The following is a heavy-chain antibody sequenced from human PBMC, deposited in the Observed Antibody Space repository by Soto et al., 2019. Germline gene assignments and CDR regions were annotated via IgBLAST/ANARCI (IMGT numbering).Heavy chain of an antibody. D-gene: IGHD2-21*01. Sequence: SETLSLTCAVYGGSFSGYYWSWIRQLPGKGPEWVGEVNHSGSTKYNPTFKSRVTISVDTSKNQFSLKLSSLRSEDTAVYYCARYSQSLRDYGMVVCGQGTTVTVSS. CDR2: VNHSGST. J-gene: IGHJ6*02. CDR3: ARYSQSLRDYGMVV. V-gene: IGHV4-34*01. CDR1: GGSFSGYY.